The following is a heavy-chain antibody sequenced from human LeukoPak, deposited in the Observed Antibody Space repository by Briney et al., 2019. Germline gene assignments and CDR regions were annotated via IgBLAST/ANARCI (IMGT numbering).Heavy chain of an antibody. CDR2: IIPIFGTE. V-gene: IGHV1-69*01. CDR3: ASYCGGDCGTRGYYFDY. D-gene: IGHD2-21*02. J-gene: IGHJ4*02. CDR1: GGTFSSYA. Sequence: SVTVSCKASGGTFSSYAISWVRQAPGQGLEWMGGIIPIFGTENYAQKFQGRVTITADESTSTAYMELSSLRSEDTAVYYCASYCGGDCGTRGYYFDYWGQGTLVTVSS.